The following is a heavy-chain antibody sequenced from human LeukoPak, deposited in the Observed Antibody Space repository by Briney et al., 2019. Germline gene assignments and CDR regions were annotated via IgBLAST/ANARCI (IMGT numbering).Heavy chain of an antibody. J-gene: IGHJ5*02. CDR3: ARNLVPAFDP. Sequence: SETLSLTCAVYGGSFSGYYWSWTRQPPGKGLEWIGEINHSGSTNYNPSLKSRVTISVDTSKNQFSLKLSSVTAADTAVYYCARNLVPAFDPWGQGTLVTVSS. V-gene: IGHV4-34*01. CDR1: GGSFSGYY. D-gene: IGHD2-2*01. CDR2: INHSGST.